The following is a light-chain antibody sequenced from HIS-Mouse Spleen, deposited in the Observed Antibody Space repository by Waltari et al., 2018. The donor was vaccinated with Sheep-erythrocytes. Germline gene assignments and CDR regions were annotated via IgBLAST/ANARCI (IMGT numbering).Light chain of an antibody. CDR2: WAS. V-gene: IGKV4-1*01. CDR3: QQYYSTLT. J-gene: IGKJ4*01. Sequence: DIVMTQSPDSLAVSLGERATIHCKSSQSVLYSSNHKNYLAWYQQKPGQPPKLLIYWASTRESGVPDRFSGSGSGTDFTLTISSLQAEDVAVYYCQQYYSTLTFGGGTKVEIK. CDR1: QSVLYSSNHKNY.